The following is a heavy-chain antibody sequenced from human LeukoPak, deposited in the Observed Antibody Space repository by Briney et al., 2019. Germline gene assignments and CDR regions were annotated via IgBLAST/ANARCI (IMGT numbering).Heavy chain of an antibody. D-gene: IGHD2-8*01. CDR1: GYTFTGSF. V-gene: IGHV1-2*02. J-gene: IGHJ4*02. CDR3: ARDGGALNVLFDY. Sequence: ASVKVSCKASGYTFTGSFMHWVRQAPGQGLEWMGWINPNSGGTQYAQKFQGRVTMTRDTPISTAYMELSRLRSDDTAVYYCARDGGALNVLFDYWGQGTLVTVSS. CDR2: INPNSGGT.